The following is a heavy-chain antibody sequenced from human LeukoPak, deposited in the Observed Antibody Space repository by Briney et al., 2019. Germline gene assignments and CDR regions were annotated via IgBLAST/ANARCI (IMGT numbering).Heavy chain of an antibody. D-gene: IGHD3-22*01. V-gene: IGHV4-39*01. CDR2: IYYSGST. Sequence: PSETLSLTCTVSVDSISGYCWGWIRQPPGKGLEWIGTIYYSGSTYYNPSLKSRVTISVDTSKNQFSLKLSSVTAADTAVYYCARHYYYDAQLSFQYWGQGTLVTVSS. J-gene: IGHJ4*02. CDR1: VDSISGYC. CDR3: ARHYYYDAQLSFQY.